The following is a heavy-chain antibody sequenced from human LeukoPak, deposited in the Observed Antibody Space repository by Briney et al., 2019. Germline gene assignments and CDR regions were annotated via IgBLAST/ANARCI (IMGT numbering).Heavy chain of an antibody. CDR2: IWFDGNEK. CDR3: AREPGRSGSYDS. V-gene: IGHV3-30*02. J-gene: IGHJ4*02. Sequence: PGGSLRLSCAASGFTFNNYGMHWVRQAPGKGLEWVAFIWFDGNEKYYADSVKGRFTISRDNSKNTLYLQMNSLRAEDTAVYYCAREPGRSGSYDSWGQGTLVTVSS. CDR1: GFTFNNYG. D-gene: IGHD3-22*01.